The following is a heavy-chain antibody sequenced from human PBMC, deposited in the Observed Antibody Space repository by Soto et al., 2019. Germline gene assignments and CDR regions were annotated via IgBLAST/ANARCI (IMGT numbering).Heavy chain of an antibody. CDR2: INHSGST. J-gene: IGHJ6*02. V-gene: IGHV4-34*01. CDR1: GGSFSGYY. Sequence: SETLSLTCAVYGGSFSGYYWSWIRQPPGKGLEWIGEINHSGSTNYNPSLKSRVTISVDTSKNQFSLKLSSVTAADTAVYYCARGISGGVVLYYYYGMDVWGQGTTVTVSS. CDR3: ARGISGGVVLYYYYGMDV. D-gene: IGHD3-16*01.